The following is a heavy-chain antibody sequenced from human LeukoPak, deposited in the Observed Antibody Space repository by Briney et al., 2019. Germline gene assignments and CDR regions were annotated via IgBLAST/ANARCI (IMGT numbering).Heavy chain of an antibody. Sequence: GGSLRLSCAASGFTFSSYWMHWVRHAPGQGLVWVSHINTDGSSTSYADSVKGRFTVSRDNAKNTLYLQMNSLRAEDAAVYYCAREATGFDYWGQGTLVTVSS. V-gene: IGHV3-74*01. CDR3: AREATGFDY. CDR2: INTDGSST. CDR1: GFTFSSYW. J-gene: IGHJ4*02. D-gene: IGHD1-1*01.